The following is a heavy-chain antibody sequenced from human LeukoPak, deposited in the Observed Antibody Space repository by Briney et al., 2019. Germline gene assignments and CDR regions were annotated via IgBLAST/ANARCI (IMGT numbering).Heavy chain of an antibody. CDR1: GYTFTSYG. J-gene: IGHJ6*03. D-gene: IGHD3-9*01. V-gene: IGHV1-18*01. Sequence: ASVTVSCKASGYTFTSYGISWVRQAPGQGLEWMGWISAYNGNTNYAQKLQGRVTMTTDTSTSTAYMELRSLRSDDTAVYYCARVSGSARYFDWFPYYYYYMDVWGKGTTVTISS. CDR2: ISAYNGNT. CDR3: ARVSGSARYFDWFPYYYYYMDV.